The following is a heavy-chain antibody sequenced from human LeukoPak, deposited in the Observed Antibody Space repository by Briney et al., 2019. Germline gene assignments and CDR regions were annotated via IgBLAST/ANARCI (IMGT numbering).Heavy chain of an antibody. V-gene: IGHV3-15*01. Sequence: GGSLRLSCAASGFTFSNAWMSWVRQAPGKGLEWVGRIKSKTDGGTTDYAAPVKGRFTISRDDSKNTLYLQMNSLKTEDTAVYYCATVIYPRSSFDYWGQGTLVTVSS. J-gene: IGHJ4*02. D-gene: IGHD3-10*01. CDR3: ATVIYPRSSFDY. CDR2: IKSKTDGGTT. CDR1: GFTFSNAW.